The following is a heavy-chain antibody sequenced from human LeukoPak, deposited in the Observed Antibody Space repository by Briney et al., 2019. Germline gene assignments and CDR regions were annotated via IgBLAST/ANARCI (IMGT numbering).Heavy chain of an antibody. CDR1: GGSFSSYY. J-gene: IGHJ5*02. CDR2: INHSGST. Sequence: SETLSLTCAVYGGSFSSYYWSWIRQPPGKGLEWIGEINHSGSTNYNPSLKNRVTISVDTSKNQYSLKLSAVTAADTAVHYCARPARITMVRGVPWFDPWGRGTLVTVSS. D-gene: IGHD3-10*01. CDR3: ARPARITMVRGVPWFDP. V-gene: IGHV4-34*01.